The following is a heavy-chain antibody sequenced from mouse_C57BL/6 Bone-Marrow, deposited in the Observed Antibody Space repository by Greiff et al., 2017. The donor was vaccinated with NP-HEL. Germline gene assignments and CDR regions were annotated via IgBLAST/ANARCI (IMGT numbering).Heavy chain of an antibody. CDR1: GYTFTDSY. D-gene: IGHD1-1*01. CDR3: ARSNSLYYYGSSYVRGYYAMDY. CDR2: IYPGSGNT. J-gene: IGHJ4*01. Sequence: QVQLKESGAELVRPGASVKLSCKASGYTFTDSYINWVQQRPGQGLEWIARIYPGSGNTYYNEKFKGKATLTAEKSSSTAYLQLSSLTSEDSAVYFCARSNSLYYYGSSYVRGYYAMDYWGQGTSVTVSS. V-gene: IGHV1-76*01.